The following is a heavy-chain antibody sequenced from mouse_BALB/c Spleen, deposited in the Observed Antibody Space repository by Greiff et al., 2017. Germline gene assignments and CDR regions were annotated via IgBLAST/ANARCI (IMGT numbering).Heavy chain of an antibody. CDR2: IWSGGST. CDR3: ARNGDYDYDEGVYFDY. J-gene: IGHJ2*01. V-gene: IGHV2-2*02. Sequence: QVQLQQSGPGLVQPSQSLSITCTVSGFSLTSYGVHWVRQSPGKGLEWLGVIWSGGSTDYNAAFISRLSISKDNSKSQVFFKMNSLQANDTAIYYCARNGDYDYDEGVYFDYWGQGTTLTVSS. D-gene: IGHD2-4*01. CDR1: GFSLTSYG.